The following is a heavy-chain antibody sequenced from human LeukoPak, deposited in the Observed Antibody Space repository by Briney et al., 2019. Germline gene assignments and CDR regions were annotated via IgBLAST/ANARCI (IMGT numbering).Heavy chain of an antibody. J-gene: IGHJ5*02. Sequence: SETLSLTCAVSGGSISSYYWSWIRQPAGKGLEWIGRIYSSGSTDYNPSLKSRVTMSVDTSKNKFSLKLSSVTAADTAVYYCARDSGTTGEVKFDPWGQGTLVTVSS. D-gene: IGHD3-10*01. CDR2: IYSSGST. V-gene: IGHV4-4*07. CDR1: GGSISSYY. CDR3: ARDSGTTGEVKFDP.